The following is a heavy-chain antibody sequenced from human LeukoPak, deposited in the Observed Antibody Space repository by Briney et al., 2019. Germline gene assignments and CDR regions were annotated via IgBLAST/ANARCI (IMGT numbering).Heavy chain of an antibody. V-gene: IGHV3-30*04. CDR2: ISYDGSNK. J-gene: IGHJ4*02. Sequence: GGSLRLSCAASGFTFSSYAMHWVRQAPGKGLEWVAVISYDGSNKYYADSVKGRFTISRDNSKNTLYLQMNSLRAEDTAVYYCARDVMDIVVVPAAIGLDYWGQGTLVTVSS. CDR1: GFTFSSYA. CDR3: ARDVMDIVVVPAAIGLDY. D-gene: IGHD2-2*02.